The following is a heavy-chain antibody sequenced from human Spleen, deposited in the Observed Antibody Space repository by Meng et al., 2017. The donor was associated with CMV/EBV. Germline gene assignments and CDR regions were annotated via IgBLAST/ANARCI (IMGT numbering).Heavy chain of an antibody. CDR1: GYMFTSHG. D-gene: IGHD1-26*01. CDR3: ARVRVWFTGSNNWFDP. J-gene: IGHJ5*02. V-gene: IGHV1-18*01. Sequence: ASVKVSCKASGYMFTSHGISWMRQAPGQGLEWMEWISAYTGNTDYAQKFQGRVAFTRDTSTTTAYMELSSLTSEDTAVYYCARVRVWFTGSNNWFDPRGQGTLVTVSS. CDR2: ISAYTGNT.